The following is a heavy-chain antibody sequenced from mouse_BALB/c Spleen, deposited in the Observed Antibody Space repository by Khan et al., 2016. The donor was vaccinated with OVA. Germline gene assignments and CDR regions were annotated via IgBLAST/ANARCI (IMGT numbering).Heavy chain of an antibody. CDR1: GFSLTNYG. V-gene: IGHV2-6-1*01. CDR2: IWSDGST. J-gene: IGHJ4*01. D-gene: IGHD2-10*01. Sequence: QVQLKQSGPGLVAPSQSLSITCTISGFSLTNYGVHWVCQPPGKGLEWLVVIWSDGSTTYNSALKSRLSISKDNSKSQVFLKINSLQTDDTAMYFCARQPYYHYNIMDYWGQGTSVTVSS. CDR3: ARQPYYHYNIMDY.